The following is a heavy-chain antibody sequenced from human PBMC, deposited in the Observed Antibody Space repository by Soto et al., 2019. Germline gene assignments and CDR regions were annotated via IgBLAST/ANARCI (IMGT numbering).Heavy chain of an antibody. V-gene: IGHV3-43*01. J-gene: IGHJ6*02. Sequence: GGSLRLSCAASGFTFDDYTMHWVRQAPGKGLEWVSLISWDGGSTYYADSVKGRFTISRDNSKNSLYLQMNSLRTEDTALYYCAKDLGAAAATVPDVWGQGTTVTVSS. CDR2: ISWDGGST. D-gene: IGHD6-13*01. CDR1: GFTFDDYT. CDR3: AKDLGAAAATVPDV.